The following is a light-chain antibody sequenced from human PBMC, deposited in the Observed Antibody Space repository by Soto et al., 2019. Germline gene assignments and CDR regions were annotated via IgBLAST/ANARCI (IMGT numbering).Light chain of an antibody. Sequence: DIQMTQSPSTLSGSVXXXVXXTXRASQTISSWLAWYQQKPGKAPKLLIYRASTLKSGVPSRFSGSGSGTEFTLTISSLQPDDFATYYCQHYNSYSEAFGQGTKVDIK. J-gene: IGKJ1*01. CDR2: RAS. CDR3: QHYNSYSEA. V-gene: IGKV1-5*03. CDR1: QTISSW.